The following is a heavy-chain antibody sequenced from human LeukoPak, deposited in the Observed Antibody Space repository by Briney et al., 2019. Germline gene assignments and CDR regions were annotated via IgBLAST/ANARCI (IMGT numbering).Heavy chain of an antibody. CDR3: ARDKSGSYFFPFDY. D-gene: IGHD1-26*01. CDR2: ISDRSSTK. CDR1: GFTFSSYS. J-gene: IGHJ4*02. V-gene: IGHV3-48*01. Sequence: GSLRLSCAASGFTFSSYSMNWVRQAPGKGPEWVSYISDRSSTKYYADSVKGRFTISRDNAKNSVFLQMNSLRAEDTAVYYCARDKSGSYFFPFDYWGQGTLVTVSS.